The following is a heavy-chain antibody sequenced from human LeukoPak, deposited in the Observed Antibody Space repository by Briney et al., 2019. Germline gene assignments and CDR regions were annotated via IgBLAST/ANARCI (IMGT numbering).Heavy chain of an antibody. CDR3: AKDIYYDSSGLDY. CDR1: GFTFDDYA. D-gene: IGHD3-22*01. V-gene: IGHV3-9*01. CDR2: ISWNSGSI. J-gene: IGHJ4*02. Sequence: PGRSLRLSCAASGFTFDDYAMHWVRQAPGKGLEWVSGISWNSGSIGYADSVKGRFTISRDNAKNSLYLQMNSLRAKDTALYYCAKDIYYDSSGLDYWGQGTLVTVSS.